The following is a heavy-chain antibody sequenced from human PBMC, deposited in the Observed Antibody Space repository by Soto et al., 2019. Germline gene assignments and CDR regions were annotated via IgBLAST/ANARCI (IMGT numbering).Heavy chain of an antibody. Sequence: ASETLSLTCAVYGGSFSGYYWSWIRQPPGKGLEWIGEINHSGSTNYNPSLKSRVTISVDTSKNQFSLKLSSVTAADTAVYYCARGRYCSSTSCPRRYWFDPWGQGTMVTVSS. D-gene: IGHD2-2*01. CDR3: ARGRYCSSTSCPRRYWFDP. CDR2: INHSGST. V-gene: IGHV4-34*01. CDR1: GGSFSGYY. J-gene: IGHJ5*02.